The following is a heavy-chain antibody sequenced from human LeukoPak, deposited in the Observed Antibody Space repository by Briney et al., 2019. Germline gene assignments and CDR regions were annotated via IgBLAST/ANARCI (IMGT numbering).Heavy chain of an antibody. CDR2: ISGSGGST. D-gene: IGHD1-26*01. J-gene: IGHJ4*02. CDR1: GFTFSSYA. V-gene: IGHV3-23*01. CDR3: AEAAGLLSGSYSDY. Sequence: GGSLRLSCAASGFTFSSYAMSWVRQAPGKGLEWVSAISGSGGSTYYADSVKGRFTISRDNSKNTLYLQMNSLRAEDTAVYYCAEAAGLLSGSYSDYWGQGTLVTVSS.